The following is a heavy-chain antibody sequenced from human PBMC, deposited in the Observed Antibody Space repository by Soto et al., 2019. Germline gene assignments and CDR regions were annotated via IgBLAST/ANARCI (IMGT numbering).Heavy chain of an antibody. D-gene: IGHD4-17*01. CDR2: ISGSGGST. CDR1: GFTFSSYA. V-gene: IGHV3-23*01. J-gene: IGHJ6*02. Sequence: PGGSLRLSCAASGFTFSSYAMSWVRQAQGKGLEWVSAISGSGGSTYYADSVKGRFTISRDNSKNTLYLQMNSLRAEDTAVYYCAKDNGDSSQYYYYRMDVWGQGTTVTVSS. CDR3: AKDNGDSSQYYYYRMDV.